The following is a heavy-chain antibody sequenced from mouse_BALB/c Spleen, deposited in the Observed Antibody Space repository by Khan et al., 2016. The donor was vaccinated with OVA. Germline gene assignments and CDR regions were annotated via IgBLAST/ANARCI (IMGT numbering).Heavy chain of an antibody. CDR3: TRGAGGSWFAD. Sequence: QVQLQQSGAELVRPGVSVKISCKGSGYTFTDFTIHWVKQSHALSLEWIGVISTYYGDVTYNQKFKGKATMTVDKSSSTTYMELARLTSEDSAIYYCTRGAGGSWFADWGQGTLVTVSA. V-gene: IGHV1S137*01. CDR2: ISTYYGDV. J-gene: IGHJ3*01. CDR1: GYTFTDFT.